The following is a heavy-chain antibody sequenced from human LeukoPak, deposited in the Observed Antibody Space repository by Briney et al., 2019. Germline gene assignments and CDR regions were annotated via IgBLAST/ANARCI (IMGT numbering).Heavy chain of an antibody. V-gene: IGHV3-33*06. CDR1: GFTFSNYG. J-gene: IGHJ4*02. Sequence: GGSLRLSCAASGFTFSNYGIHWVRQAPGKGLEWVALIWYDGSNKFYADSVKGRFTISRDNSKNTLYLQMNSLRAEDTAVYYCAKHLVDGYSYFDYWGQGTLVTVSS. CDR2: IWYDGSNK. D-gene: IGHD5-24*01. CDR3: AKHLVDGYSYFDY.